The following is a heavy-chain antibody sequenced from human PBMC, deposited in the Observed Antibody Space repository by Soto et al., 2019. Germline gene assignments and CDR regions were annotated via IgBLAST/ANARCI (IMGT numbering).Heavy chain of an antibody. CDR3: ARGIIELSKSPPGY. V-gene: IGHV3-21*01. D-gene: IGHD3-10*01. CDR1: GFTFSSYS. CDR2: ISSSSSYI. J-gene: IGHJ4*02. Sequence: GGSLRLSCAASGFTFSSYSMNWVRQAPGKGLEWVSSISSSSSYIYYADSVKGRFTISRDNAKNSLYLQMNSLRAEDTAVYYCARGIIELSKSPPGYWGQGTLVTVSS.